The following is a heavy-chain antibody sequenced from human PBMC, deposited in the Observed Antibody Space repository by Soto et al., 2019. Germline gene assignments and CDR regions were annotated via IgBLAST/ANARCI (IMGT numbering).Heavy chain of an antibody. CDR3: ARGRYGDY. Sequence: QVHLVQSGAEVKKPGASVKVSCQGSGYAFTTYGITWVRQAPGQGLERMGWISAHNGNTNYAQKLQGRVTVTRDTSTSTAYMELRSLRYDDTAVYYCARGRYGDYCGQGALVTVSS. CDR2: ISAHNGNT. CDR1: GYAFTTYG. J-gene: IGHJ4*02. D-gene: IGHD1-1*01. V-gene: IGHV1-18*01.